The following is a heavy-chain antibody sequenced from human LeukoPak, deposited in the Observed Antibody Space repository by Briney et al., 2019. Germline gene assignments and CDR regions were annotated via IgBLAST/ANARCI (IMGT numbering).Heavy chain of an antibody. CDR1: GFTITNNW. D-gene: IGHD4-23*01. V-gene: IGHV3-74*03. CDR2: IKNDETTA. Sequence: PGGSLRLSCVVSGFTITNNWMYWVRQAPGRGLVWVSRIKNDETTAVYADSVRGRFTISRDNAKNSLYLQMNSLRAEDTAVYYCARDVTYHGGDWFDPWGQGTLVTVSS. J-gene: IGHJ5*02. CDR3: ARDVTYHGGDWFDP.